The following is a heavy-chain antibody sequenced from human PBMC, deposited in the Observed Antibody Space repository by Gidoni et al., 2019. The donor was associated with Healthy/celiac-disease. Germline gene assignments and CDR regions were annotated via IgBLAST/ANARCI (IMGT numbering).Heavy chain of an antibody. CDR1: GFTFSSYA. J-gene: IGHJ4*02. Sequence: QVQLVESGGGVVQPGRSLRLSWSASGFTFSSYAMHWVRQAPGKGLEWVAVISYDGSNKYYADSVKGRFTISRDNSKNTLYLQMNSLRAEDTAVYYCASSPPDDYGDYWGQGTLVTVSS. V-gene: IGHV3-30-3*01. CDR3: ASSPPDDYGDY. CDR2: ISYDGSNK.